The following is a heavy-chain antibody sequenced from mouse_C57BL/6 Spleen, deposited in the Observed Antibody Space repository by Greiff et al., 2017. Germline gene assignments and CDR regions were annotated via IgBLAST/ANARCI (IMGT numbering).Heavy chain of an antibody. CDR2: ISSGSSTI. D-gene: IGHD2-1*01. CDR1: GFTFSDYG. Sequence: DVMLVESGGGLVKPGGSLKLSCAASGFTFSDYGMHWVRQAPEKGLEWVAYISSGSSTIYYADTVKGRFTISRDNAKNTLFLQMTSLRSEDTAMYYCARGGNYLYFDYWGQGTTLTVSS. J-gene: IGHJ2*01. CDR3: ARGGNYLYFDY. V-gene: IGHV5-17*01.